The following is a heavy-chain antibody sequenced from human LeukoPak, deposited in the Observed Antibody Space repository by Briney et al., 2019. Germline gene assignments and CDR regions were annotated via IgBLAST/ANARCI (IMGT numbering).Heavy chain of an antibody. D-gene: IGHD6-13*01. CDR3: AKAASSSWPSYYYGMDV. CDR1: GFTFSSYA. V-gene: IGHV3-23*01. Sequence: GGSLRLSCAASGFTFSSYAMSWVRQAPGWGLEWVSAIRGDGGNSYYADSVKGRFTISKDNSKNTVYLQMSSLRVDDTAVYYCAKAASSSWPSYYYGMDVWGQGTTVTVS. J-gene: IGHJ6*02. CDR2: IRGDGGNS.